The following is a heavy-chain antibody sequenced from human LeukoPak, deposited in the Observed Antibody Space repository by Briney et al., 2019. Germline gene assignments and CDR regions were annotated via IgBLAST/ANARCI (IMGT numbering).Heavy chain of an antibody. CDR2: ISYDGSNK. J-gene: IGHJ4*02. Sequence: GGSLRLSCAAPGFTFSSYAMRWVRQAPGKGLEWVAVISYDGSNKYYADSVKGRFTISRDNSKNTLYLQMNSLRAEDTAVYYCARDVAGDTAMVDYWGQGTLVTVSS. CDR1: GFTFSSYA. D-gene: IGHD5-18*01. CDR3: ARDVAGDTAMVDY. V-gene: IGHV3-30*01.